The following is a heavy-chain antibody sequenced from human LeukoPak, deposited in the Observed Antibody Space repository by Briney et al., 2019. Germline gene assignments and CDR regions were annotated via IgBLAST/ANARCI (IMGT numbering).Heavy chain of an antibody. J-gene: IGHJ4*02. V-gene: IGHV3-53*04. D-gene: IGHD2-2*02. CDR2: IYSGGAT. CDR1: GFTVTNYY. CDR3: ARAPAYTTGLDY. Sequence: GGSLRLSCAASGFTVTNYYMIWVRQAPGKGLEWVSIIYSGGATYYADSVKGRFTISRHNSKNTVYVQMNSLRPDDTAIYFCARAPAYTTGLDYWGQGTPVTVSS.